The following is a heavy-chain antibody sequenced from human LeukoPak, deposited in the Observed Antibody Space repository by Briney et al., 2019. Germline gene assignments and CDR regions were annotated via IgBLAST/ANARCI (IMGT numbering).Heavy chain of an antibody. J-gene: IGHJ4*02. CDR2: LNGGDNYV. D-gene: IGHD4-17*01. CDR3: ARDPSGDDYGDYGSFDY. Sequence: GGSLRLACVASGFIFKNYNMNWVRQAPGKGLEWVATLNGGDNYVWYADSVKGRFTISRDNAKDSLYLQMNSLRAEDTAVYYCARDPSGDDYGDYGSFDYWGQGTLVTVSS. V-gene: IGHV3-21*04. CDR1: GFIFKNYN.